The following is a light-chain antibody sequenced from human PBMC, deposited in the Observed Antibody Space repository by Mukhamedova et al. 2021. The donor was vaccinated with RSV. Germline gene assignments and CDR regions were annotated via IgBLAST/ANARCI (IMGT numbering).Light chain of an antibody. Sequence: SVGDRVTITCRASENIYSWLAWYQQKPGKAPKLLIQRASSLESGVPSRFSGSGSGTEFTLTIASLQPDDFATYYCQQNNNYQTFG. CDR3: QQNNNYQT. CDR2: RAS. CDR1: ENIYSW. V-gene: IGKV1-5*03. J-gene: IGKJ1*01.